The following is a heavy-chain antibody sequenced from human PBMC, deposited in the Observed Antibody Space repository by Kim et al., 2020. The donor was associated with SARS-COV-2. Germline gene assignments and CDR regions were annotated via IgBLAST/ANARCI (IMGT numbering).Heavy chain of an antibody. CDR3: ARDLLRPYGSGSYLAY. J-gene: IGHJ4*02. Sequence: VKGRFTITRDTSKNPLYLQMNSLRAEDTAVYYCARDLLRPYGSGSYLAYWGQGTLVTVSS. V-gene: IGHV3-21*01. D-gene: IGHD3-10*01.